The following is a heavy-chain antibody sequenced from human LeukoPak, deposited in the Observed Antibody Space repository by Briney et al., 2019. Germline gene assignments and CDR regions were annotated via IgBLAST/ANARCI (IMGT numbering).Heavy chain of an antibody. CDR3: AREREDGMDV. V-gene: IGHV3-21*01. Sequence: GGSLRLSCAASGFTFSSYAMSWVRQAPGKGLEWVSSISSSSSYADSVKGRFTISRDNAKNSLYLQMNSLRAEDTAVYYCAREREDGMDVWGQGTTVTVSS. CDR1: GFTFSSYA. J-gene: IGHJ6*02. CDR2: ISSSSS.